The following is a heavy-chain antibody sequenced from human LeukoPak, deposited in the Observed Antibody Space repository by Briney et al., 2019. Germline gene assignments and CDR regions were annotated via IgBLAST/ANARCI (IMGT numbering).Heavy chain of an antibody. CDR2: ISVSGGST. Sequence: PGGSLRLSCAASGVTFSSYAMSWVRQGPGKGLEWVSAISVSGGSTYYADSVKGRFTISRDNSKNTLYLQMNSLRAEDTDVYYCAKVMVRGVIPFDYWGQGTLVTVSS. J-gene: IGHJ4*02. CDR1: GVTFSSYA. V-gene: IGHV3-23*01. D-gene: IGHD3-10*01. CDR3: AKVMVRGVIPFDY.